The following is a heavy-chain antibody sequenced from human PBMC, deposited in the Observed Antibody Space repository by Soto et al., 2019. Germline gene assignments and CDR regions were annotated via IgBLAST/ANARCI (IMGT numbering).Heavy chain of an antibody. CDR1: GFTVSNNY. J-gene: IGHJ4*02. V-gene: IGHV3-53*01. CDR2: IYSGGYT. Sequence: EVQLVESGGGLIQPGGSLRLSCAVSGFTVSNNYMSWVRQAPGKGLEGVSVIYSGGYTAYGDSVKARFTVSRDNAKNSVYLEMNSLSAEDTAVYYCARESEDLTSNFDYWGQGTLVTVSS. CDR3: ARESEDLTSNFDY.